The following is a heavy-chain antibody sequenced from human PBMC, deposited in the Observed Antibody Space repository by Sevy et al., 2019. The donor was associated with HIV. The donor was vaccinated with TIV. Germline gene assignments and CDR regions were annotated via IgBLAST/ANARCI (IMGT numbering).Heavy chain of an antibody. CDR1: GLTFRSYW. CDR3: VRHRGDTVVLPDVLPDYGMDV. CDR2: INGDGSST. D-gene: IGHD2-2*01. V-gene: IGHV3-74*01. J-gene: IGHJ6*02. Sequence: GGSLRLSCAASGLTFRSYWMHWVRQAPGKGLVWVSRINGDGSSTSYADSVKGRFTISRDNAKNTLYLQMNSLRAEDTAVYYCVRHRGDTVVLPDVLPDYGMDVWGQGTTVTVSS.